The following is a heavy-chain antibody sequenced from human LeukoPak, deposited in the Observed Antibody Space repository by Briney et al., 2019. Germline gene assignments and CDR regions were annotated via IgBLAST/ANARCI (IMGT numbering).Heavy chain of an antibody. CDR3: ARLRGIVVVPAAMNGYYFDY. Sequence: NASETLSLTCTVSGGSISSSGYYWGWIRQPPGKGLEWIGSIYYSGSTYYNPSLKSRVTIFVDTSKHPFSLKLSSVTAADTAVYYCARLRGIVVVPAAMNGYYFDYWGQGTLVTVSS. V-gene: IGHV4-39*01. J-gene: IGHJ4*02. CDR2: IYYSGST. D-gene: IGHD2-2*01. CDR1: GGSISSSGYY.